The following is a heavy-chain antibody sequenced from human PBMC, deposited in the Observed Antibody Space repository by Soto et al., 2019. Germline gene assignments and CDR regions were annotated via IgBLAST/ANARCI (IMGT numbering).Heavy chain of an antibody. CDR1: GGSTSSDNY. V-gene: IGHV4-30-4*01. D-gene: IGHD3-16*01. Sequence: QVQLQESGPGLVKPSQTLSLTCTVSGGSTSSDNYWGWIRQPPGKGLEWIGHIYYRGNTDYNPSLKSRLAISIDTSKNQFSLKLSSVTAADTAVYFCAREGGESSDGLYYFDSWGQGSLVTVSS. J-gene: IGHJ4*02. CDR2: IYYRGNT. CDR3: AREGGESSDGLYYFDS.